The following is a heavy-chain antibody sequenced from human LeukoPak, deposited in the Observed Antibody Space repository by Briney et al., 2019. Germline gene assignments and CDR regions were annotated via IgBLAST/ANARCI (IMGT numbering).Heavy chain of an antibody. V-gene: IGHV1-18*01. CDR2: ISAYNGNT. CDR3: ARPSFHCSSTSCYTGYGMDV. D-gene: IGHD2-2*02. CDR1: GGTFTSYG. J-gene: IGHJ6*02. Sequence: ASVEVSCKASGGTFTSYGISWVRQAPGQGLEWMGWISAYNGNTNYAQKLQGRVTMTTDTSTSTAYMELRSLRSDDTAVYYCARPSFHCSSTSCYTGYGMDVWGQGTTVTVSS.